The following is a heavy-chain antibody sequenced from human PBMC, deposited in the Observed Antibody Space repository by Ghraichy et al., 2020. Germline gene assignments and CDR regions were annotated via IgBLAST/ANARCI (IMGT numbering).Heavy chain of an antibody. CDR1: GFTFSSYW. V-gene: IGHV3-7*01. CDR2: IKQDGSQK. J-gene: IGHJ4*02. D-gene: IGHD2-2*01. Sequence: GESLNISCAASGFTFSSYWMSWVRQVPGKGLEWVANIKQDGSQKYYLDSVEGRFTISRDNTENSLYLQMNSLRPEDTAVYYCARKGTSCSSTSCYGLDYWGQGTLVTVSS. CDR3: ARKGTSCSSTSCYGLDY.